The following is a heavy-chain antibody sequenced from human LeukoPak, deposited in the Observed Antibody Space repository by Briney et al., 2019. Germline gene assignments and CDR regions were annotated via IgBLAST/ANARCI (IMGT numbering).Heavy chain of an antibody. CDR2: ARSSGSTI. Sequence: GGSLRLSCAASGFTFSDYYMSWIRQAPGKGLEWVSYARSSGSTIYYADSVKGRFTISRDNAKNSLYLQMNSLRAEDTAVYYCARADCSSTSCYEFDYWGQGTLVTVSS. CDR3: ARADCSSTSCYEFDY. D-gene: IGHD2-2*01. V-gene: IGHV3-11*04. J-gene: IGHJ4*02. CDR1: GFTFSDYY.